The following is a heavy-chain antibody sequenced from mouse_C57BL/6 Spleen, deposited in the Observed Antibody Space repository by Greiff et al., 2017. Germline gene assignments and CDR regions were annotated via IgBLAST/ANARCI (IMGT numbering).Heavy chain of an antibody. J-gene: IGHJ2*01. CDR2: ISSGGSYT. CDR1: GFTFSSYG. CDR3: ARHPGGYYYFDY. Sequence: EVHLVESGGDLVKPGGSLTLSCAASGFTFSSYGMSWVRQTPDKRLEWVATISSGGSYTYYPDSVKGRFTISRDNAKNTLYLQMSSLKSEDTAMYYCARHPGGYYYFDYWGQGTTLTVSS. V-gene: IGHV5-6*01. D-gene: IGHD2-3*01.